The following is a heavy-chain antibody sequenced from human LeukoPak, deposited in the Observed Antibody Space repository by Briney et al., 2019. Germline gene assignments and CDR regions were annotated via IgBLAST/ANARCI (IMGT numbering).Heavy chain of an antibody. V-gene: IGHV3-21*01. CDR1: GFTFSSYS. D-gene: IGHD3-22*01. Sequence: GGSLRLSCAASGFTFSSYSMNWVRQAPGKGLEWVSSISSSSSYIYYADSVKGRFTISRDNPKNSLYLQMNSLRAEDTAVYYCARVSTDSSGYAAFDYWGQGTLVTVSS. CDR2: ISSSSSYI. J-gene: IGHJ4*02. CDR3: ARVSTDSSGYAAFDY.